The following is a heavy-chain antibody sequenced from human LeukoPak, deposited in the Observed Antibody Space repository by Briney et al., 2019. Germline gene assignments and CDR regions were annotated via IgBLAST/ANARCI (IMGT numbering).Heavy chain of an antibody. Sequence: SETLSLTCTVSGGSISSSPYYWGWIRQPPGKGLEWIGSIYYSGNTYYNPSLKSRVTISVDTSKNQFSLKLSSVTAADTAVYYCARDKVAAMGDGFDIWGQGTRVTVSS. J-gene: IGHJ3*02. CDR3: ARDKVAAMGDGFDI. V-gene: IGHV4-39*07. CDR1: GGSISSSPYY. CDR2: IYYSGNT. D-gene: IGHD5-18*01.